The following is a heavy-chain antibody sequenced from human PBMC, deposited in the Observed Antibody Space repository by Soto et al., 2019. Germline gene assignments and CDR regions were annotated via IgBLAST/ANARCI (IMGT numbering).Heavy chain of an antibody. CDR1: GGSFSGYY. D-gene: IGHD3-10*01. Sequence: PSETLSLTCAVYGGSFSGYYWSWIRQPPGKGLEWIGEINHSGSTNYNPSLKSRVTISVDTSKNQFSLKLSSVTAADTAVYYCARGRGGNGSGSYWNCWGQGTLVTVSS. V-gene: IGHV4-34*01. CDR2: INHSGST. CDR3: ARGRGGNGSGSYWNC. J-gene: IGHJ4*02.